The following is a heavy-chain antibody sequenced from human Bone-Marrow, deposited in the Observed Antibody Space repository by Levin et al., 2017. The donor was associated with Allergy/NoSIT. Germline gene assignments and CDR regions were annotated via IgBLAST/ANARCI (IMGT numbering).Heavy chain of an antibody. V-gene: IGHV3-30*18. CDR2: VSHDGKVK. J-gene: IGHJ5*02. D-gene: IGHD1-1*01. CDR3: AKEATPFTSTWFDP. CDR1: GFTFSNYG. Sequence: PGGSLRLSCAASGFTFSNYGMQWVRQAPGKGLEWVAVVSHDGKVKYYADSVKGRFTISRDNSKNTLYVQMDTLRVDDTAVYYCAKEATPFTSTWFDPWGQGTLVTVSS.